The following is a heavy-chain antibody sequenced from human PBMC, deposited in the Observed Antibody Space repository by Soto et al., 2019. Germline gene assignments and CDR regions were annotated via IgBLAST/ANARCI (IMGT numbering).Heavy chain of an antibody. Sequence: ASVKVSCKASGYTFTSYGISWVRQAPGQGLEWMGWISAYNGNTNYAQKLQGRVTMTTDTSTSTAYMELRSLRSDDTAVYYCASGYSSSDYYYYGMDVWGQGTTVTVSS. V-gene: IGHV1-18*01. D-gene: IGHD6-6*01. CDR3: ASGYSSSDYYYYGMDV. CDR1: GYTFTSYG. J-gene: IGHJ6*02. CDR2: ISAYNGNT.